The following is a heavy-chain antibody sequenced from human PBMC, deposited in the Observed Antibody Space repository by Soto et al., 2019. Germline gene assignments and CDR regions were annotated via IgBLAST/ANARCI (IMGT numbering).Heavy chain of an antibody. CDR2: LYSNGGT. CDR3: AKGYCSGGSCYVFDF. V-gene: IGHV3-53*01. CDR1: GISVNNNY. J-gene: IGHJ4*02. D-gene: IGHD2-15*01. Sequence: PGGSLRLSCAASGISVNNNYMSWVRQAPGKGLEWVSVLYSNGGTHYADSLKGRFTISRDTSRNTVFLNMSSLRPEDTAVYYCAKGYCSGGSCYVFDFWGQGTQVTVSS.